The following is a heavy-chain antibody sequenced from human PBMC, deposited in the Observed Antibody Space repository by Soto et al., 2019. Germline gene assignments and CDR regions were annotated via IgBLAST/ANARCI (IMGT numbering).Heavy chain of an antibody. J-gene: IGHJ6*04. Sequence: ASVKVSCKASGYTFTSYYMHWVRQAPGQGLEWMGIINPSGGSTSYAQKFQGRVTMTRDTSTSTVYMELSSLRSEDTAVYYCARDGWALIFVWGFYKKRAKAHYYWGMDVWGKGTRVTVP. CDR3: ARDGWALIFVWGFYKKRAKAHYYWGMDV. V-gene: IGHV1-46*01. CDR1: GYTFTSYY. D-gene: IGHD3-16*01. CDR2: INPSGGST.